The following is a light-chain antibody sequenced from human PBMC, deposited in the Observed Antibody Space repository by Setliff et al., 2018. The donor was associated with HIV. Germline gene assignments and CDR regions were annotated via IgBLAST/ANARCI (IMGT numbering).Light chain of an antibody. CDR3: NSFTRTNTLI. CDR2: EVN. CDR1: SSDVGAYKY. Sequence: QSVLTQPDTVSASPGQSITISCTGTSSDVGAYKYVSWYQQHPGKAPKLLIYEVNNRPSGVSSRFSGSKSGNTASLTISGLQPEDEADYYCNSFTRTNTLIFGGGTQLTVL. J-gene: IGLJ2*01. V-gene: IGLV2-14*03.